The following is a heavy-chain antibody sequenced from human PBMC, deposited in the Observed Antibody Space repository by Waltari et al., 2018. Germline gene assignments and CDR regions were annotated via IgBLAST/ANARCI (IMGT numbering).Heavy chain of an antibody. Sequence: EVQLVESGGGLVKPGGSLRLSCAASGFTFSNAWMSWVRHAPGKGLEWVGRIKSKTDGGTTDYAAPVKGRFTISRDDSKNTLYLQMNSLKTEDTAVYYCTTDQGTWELLLYYFDYWGQGTLVTVSS. CDR3: TTDQGTWELLLYYFDY. CDR1: GFTFSNAW. J-gene: IGHJ4*02. CDR2: IKSKTDGGTT. V-gene: IGHV3-15*01. D-gene: IGHD1-26*01.